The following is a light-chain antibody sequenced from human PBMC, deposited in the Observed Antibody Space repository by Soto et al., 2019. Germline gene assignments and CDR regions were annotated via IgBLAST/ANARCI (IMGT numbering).Light chain of an antibody. CDR1: SSDVGSYNP. J-gene: IGLJ1*01. V-gene: IGLV2-23*01. Sequence: QSALTQPASVSGSPGQSITISCTGTSSDVGSYNPVSWYQQHPGKAPKLMIYEGSKRPSGVSNRFSGSKSGNTASLTISGLQAEDEADYYCCSYAGSSTEVFGTGTKVTVL. CDR3: CSYAGSSTEV. CDR2: EGS.